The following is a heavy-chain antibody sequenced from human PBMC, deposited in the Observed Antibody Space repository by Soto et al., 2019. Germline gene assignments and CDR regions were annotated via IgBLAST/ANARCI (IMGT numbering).Heavy chain of an antibody. J-gene: IGHJ4*02. CDR3: ARDWSRYYYSSGLLWFY. D-gene: IGHD3-22*01. CDR2: ISAHNGDT. Sequence: GASVKVSCKASGYTFTSYGISWVRQAPGQGLEWVGWISAHNGDTRYAQNLQGRITMTTDTFTNTAYMELTSMTSDDTAVHYCARDWSRYYYSSGLLWFYWGQGTLVTVSS. CDR1: GYTFTSYG. V-gene: IGHV1-18*01.